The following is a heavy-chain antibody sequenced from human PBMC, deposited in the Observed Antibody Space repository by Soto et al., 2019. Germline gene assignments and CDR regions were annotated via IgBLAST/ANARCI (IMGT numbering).Heavy chain of an antibody. Sequence: QTGGSLRLSCSASGFTFSSYAMRWVRQAPVKGLEWVSAISGSGGSTYYADSVKGRFTISRDNSKNTLYLQMNSLRAEDTAVYYCAKDRSSSGDYYYYGMDVWGQGTTVTVSS. D-gene: IGHD6-6*01. CDR2: ISGSGGST. CDR1: GFTFSSYA. V-gene: IGHV3-23*01. J-gene: IGHJ6*02. CDR3: AKDRSSSGDYYYYGMDV.